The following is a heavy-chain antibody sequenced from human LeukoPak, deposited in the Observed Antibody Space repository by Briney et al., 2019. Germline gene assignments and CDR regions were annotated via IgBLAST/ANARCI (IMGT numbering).Heavy chain of an antibody. CDR2: ITNSGNSK. V-gene: IGHV3-48*01. CDR3: ARAEDYDFWSGYYNGFDY. J-gene: IGHJ4*02. Sequence: GGSLRLSCAASEFTFSSYSMNWVRQAPGKGLEWVSYITNSGNSKSYADSVKGRFTISRDNSKNTLYLQMNSLRAEDTAVYYCARAEDYDFWSGYYNGFDYWGQGTLVTVSS. CDR1: EFTFSSYS. D-gene: IGHD3-3*01.